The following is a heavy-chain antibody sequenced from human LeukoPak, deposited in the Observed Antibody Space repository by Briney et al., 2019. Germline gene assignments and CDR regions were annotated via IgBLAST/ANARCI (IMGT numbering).Heavy chain of an antibody. CDR3: ARDPFTVVTPGDDY. D-gene: IGHD4-23*01. Sequence: KAGGSLRLSCAASGFTFSSYSMNWVRQAPGKGLEWVSSISSSSSYIYYADSVKGRFTISRDNAKNSLYLQMNSLRAEDTAVYYCARDPFTVVTPGDDYWGQATLVTVS. J-gene: IGHJ4*02. CDR1: GFTFSSYS. CDR2: ISSSSSYI. V-gene: IGHV3-21*01.